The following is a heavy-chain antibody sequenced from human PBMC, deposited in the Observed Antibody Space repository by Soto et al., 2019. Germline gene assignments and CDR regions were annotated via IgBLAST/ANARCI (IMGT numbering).Heavy chain of an antibody. Sequence: PGGSLRLSCAASGFTFSSYAMHWVRQAPGKGLEWVAVISYDGSNKYYADSVKGRFTISRDNSKNTLYLQMNSLRAEDTAVYCCARDLFGSGSYYYYGMDVWGQGTTVTVSS. J-gene: IGHJ6*02. CDR1: GFTFSSYA. D-gene: IGHD3-10*01. V-gene: IGHV3-30-3*01. CDR3: ARDLFGSGSYYYYGMDV. CDR2: ISYDGSNK.